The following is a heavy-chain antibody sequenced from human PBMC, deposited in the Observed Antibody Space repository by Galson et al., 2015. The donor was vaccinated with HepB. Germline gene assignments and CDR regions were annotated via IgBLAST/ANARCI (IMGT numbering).Heavy chain of an antibody. CDR2: INGDGSST. CDR3: ARAGTVYHYDNSRFDS. D-gene: IGHD3-22*01. V-gene: IGHV3-74*01. CDR1: GFTFSSYW. J-gene: IGHJ5*01. Sequence: SLRLSCAASGFTFSSYWMHWVRQAPGKGLVWVSRINGDGSSTSYADSVKGRFTISRGKAKNTLYLQMNSLRAEDTAVYYCARAGTVYHYDNSRFDSWGQGTLVTVSS.